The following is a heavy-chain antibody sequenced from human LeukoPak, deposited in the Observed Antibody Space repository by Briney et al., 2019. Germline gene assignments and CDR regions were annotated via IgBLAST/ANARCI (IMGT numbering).Heavy chain of an antibody. Sequence: GGSLRLSCAASGFTVRSTYMSWVRQAPGKGLEWVSVIYSGGSTYYADSVKGRFTIARDNSKSTLYLQMNSLRAEDTAVYYCASSYYYGSGVLGYWGQGTLVTVSS. D-gene: IGHD3-10*01. V-gene: IGHV3-66*01. CDR1: GFTVRSTY. J-gene: IGHJ4*02. CDR3: ASSYYYGSGVLGY. CDR2: IYSGGST.